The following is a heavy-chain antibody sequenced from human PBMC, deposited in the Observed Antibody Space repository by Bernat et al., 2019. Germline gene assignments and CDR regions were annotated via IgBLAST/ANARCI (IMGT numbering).Heavy chain of an antibody. CDR1: GGTFSSYA. D-gene: IGHD3-10*01. Sequence: QVQLVQSGAEVKKPGSSVKVSCKASGGTFSSYAISWVRQAPGQGLEWMGGIIPIFGTANYAQKFQGRVTITADESTSAAYMELSNLRSEDTAVYYCARDSLPTDYYGSGSYSHHDNYYYYYMDVWGKGTTVTVSS. J-gene: IGHJ6*03. CDR3: ARDSLPTDYYGSGSYSHHDNYYYYYMDV. V-gene: IGHV1-69*01. CDR2: IIPIFGTA.